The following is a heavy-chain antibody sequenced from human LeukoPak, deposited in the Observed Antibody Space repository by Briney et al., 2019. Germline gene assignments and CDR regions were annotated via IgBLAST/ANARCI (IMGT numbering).Heavy chain of an antibody. CDR2: IYYSGST. CDR1: GGSISRYY. D-gene: IGHD5-12*01. CDR3: ARSYSGYDLAFFDY. V-gene: IGHV4-59*01. J-gene: IGHJ4*02. Sequence: PSETLSLTCTVSGGSISRYYWSWIRQPPGKGLEWIGYIYYSGSTNYNPSLKSRVTISVDTSKNQFSLKLSSVTAADTAVYYCARSYSGYDLAFFDYWGQGTLVTVSS.